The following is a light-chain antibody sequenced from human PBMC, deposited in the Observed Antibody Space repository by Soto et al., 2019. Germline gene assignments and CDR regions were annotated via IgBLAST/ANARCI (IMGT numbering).Light chain of an antibody. CDR2: AAS. V-gene: IGKV1-39*01. J-gene: IGKJ1*01. CDR1: QPITNY. CDR3: QQSYITPWT. Sequence: DIPMTQSPSSLSTSVGDRVTITCRASQPITNYLNWYQQKPGRVPKLLIYAASRLQSGVPSRFSGSGSGTDFTLTISSLQPEDFATYYCQQSYITPWTFGQGTKVEIK.